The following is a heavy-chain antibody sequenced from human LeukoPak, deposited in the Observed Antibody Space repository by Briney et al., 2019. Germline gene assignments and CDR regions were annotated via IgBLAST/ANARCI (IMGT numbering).Heavy chain of an antibody. D-gene: IGHD3-16*01. J-gene: IGHJ6*02. CDR2: ISGGGGST. Sequence: GGSLRLSCAASGFTFSSYPMSWVRQAPSKGLQWVSTISGGGGSTYYADSVKGRFTISRDNSKSTLYLQMNSLRAEDTAIYYCAKERGPLAVWGQGTTVTVSS. CDR3: AKERGPLAV. V-gene: IGHV3-23*01. CDR1: GFTFSSYP.